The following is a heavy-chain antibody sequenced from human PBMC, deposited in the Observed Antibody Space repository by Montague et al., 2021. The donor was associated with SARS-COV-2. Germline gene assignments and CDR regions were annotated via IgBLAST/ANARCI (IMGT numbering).Heavy chain of an antibody. J-gene: IGHJ6*02. CDR1: GFTFSSYS. Sequence: SLRLSRAASGFTFSSYSMSWVRQAPGKGLEWVSVISGSGGSTYYADSVKGRFTISRDNSKNTLYLQMNSLRAEDTAVYYCAKMAYSDWVIGFYGMDVWGQGTTVTASS. D-gene: IGHD3-9*01. CDR3: AKMAYSDWVIGFYGMDV. CDR2: ISGSGGST. V-gene: IGHV3-23*01.